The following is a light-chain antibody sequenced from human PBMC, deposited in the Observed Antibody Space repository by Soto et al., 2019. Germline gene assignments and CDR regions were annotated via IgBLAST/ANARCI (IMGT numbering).Light chain of an antibody. CDR1: QSVFNNH. CDR3: QQYGSSPTT. V-gene: IGKV3-20*01. Sequence: EIVLTQSPGTLSLSPGERATLSCRASQSVFNNHIGWYQQKPGQAPRRLIFGASFRATGIPDRFSGSGSGTDFTLTISRLEPEDFAVYYCQQYGSSPTTLGQGTKVEIK. CDR2: GAS. J-gene: IGKJ1*01.